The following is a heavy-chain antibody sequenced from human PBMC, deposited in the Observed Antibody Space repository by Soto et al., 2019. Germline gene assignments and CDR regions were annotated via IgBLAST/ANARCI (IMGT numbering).Heavy chain of an antibody. J-gene: IGHJ4*02. Sequence: HPGGSLRLSCAASGFTFSSYGMHWVRQAPGKGLEWVAVIWFDGSNKFYADSVKGRFTISRDNSKNTVFLQMNSLRDEDTAVYYCARDSGKSNYFDYWGQGTLVTVSS. CDR3: ARDSGKSNYFDY. CDR2: IWFDGSNK. V-gene: IGHV3-33*01. D-gene: IGHD1-26*01. CDR1: GFTFSSYG.